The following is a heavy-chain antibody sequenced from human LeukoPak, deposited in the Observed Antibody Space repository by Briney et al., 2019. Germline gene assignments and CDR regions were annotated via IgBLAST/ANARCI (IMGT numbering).Heavy chain of an antibody. J-gene: IGHJ6*03. V-gene: IGHV3-21*01. D-gene: IGHD5-24*01. CDR3: ARSSRDGYNLIDCMDV. Sequence: NPGGSLRLSCAASGFTFSSYSMNWVRQAPGKGLEWVSSISSSSSYIYSAVSLKGRFTISRDNARKSLYLQMNSLRAEDTAVYYCARSSRDGYNLIDCMDVWGKGTTVTVSS. CDR1: GFTFSSYS. CDR2: ISSSSSYI.